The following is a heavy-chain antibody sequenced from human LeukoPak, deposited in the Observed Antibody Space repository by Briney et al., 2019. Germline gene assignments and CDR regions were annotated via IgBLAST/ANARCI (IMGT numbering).Heavy chain of an antibody. CDR1: GFTFSTYW. Sequence: GGSLRLSCAASGFTFSTYWMTWVRQAPGKGLEWVASLNQDGSEKYYVDSVKGRFTISRDNAQKSLYLEMKSLSAKDKAVYYCARAVTSTEGYWGQGTLVTVSS. J-gene: IGHJ4*02. V-gene: IGHV3-7*03. CDR3: ARAVTSTEGY. CDR2: LNQDGSEK.